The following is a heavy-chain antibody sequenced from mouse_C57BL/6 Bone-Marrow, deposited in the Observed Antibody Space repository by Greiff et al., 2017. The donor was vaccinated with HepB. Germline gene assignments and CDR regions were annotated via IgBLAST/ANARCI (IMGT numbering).Heavy chain of an antibody. CDR2: ISSGGSYT. Sequence: EVKLVESGGDLVKPGGSLKLSCAASGFTFSSYGMSWVRQTPDKRLEWVATISSGGSYTYYPDSVRGRFTISRDNAKNTLYLQMSSLKSEDTAMYYCASWEGYFDYWGQGTTLTVSS. D-gene: IGHD4-1*01. J-gene: IGHJ2*01. V-gene: IGHV5-6*01. CDR1: GFTFSSYG. CDR3: ASWEGYFDY.